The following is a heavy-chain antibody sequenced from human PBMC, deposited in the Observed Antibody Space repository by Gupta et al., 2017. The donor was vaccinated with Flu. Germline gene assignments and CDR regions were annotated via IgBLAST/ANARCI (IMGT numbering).Heavy chain of an antibody. CDR3: ARGRATVTKSYYYYYGMDV. J-gene: IGHJ6*02. V-gene: IGHV1-69*01. D-gene: IGHD4-4*01. Sequence: GLEWMGGIIPIFGTANYAQKFQGRVTITADESTSTAYMELSSLRSEDTAVYYCARGRATVTKSYYYYYGMDVWGQGTTVTVSS. CDR2: IIPIFGTA.